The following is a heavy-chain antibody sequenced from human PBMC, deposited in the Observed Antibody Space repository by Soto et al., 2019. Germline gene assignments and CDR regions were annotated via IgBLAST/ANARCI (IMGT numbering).Heavy chain of an antibody. CDR1: GFTFTNYA. CDR2: ISGSGGNT. J-gene: IGHJ4*02. Sequence: EVHLLDSGGGLVQPGGSLRLSCAASGFTFTNYAMSWVRQAPGQGLEWVSSISGSGGNTYYADSVRGRFTISRDNTKNTLYLQMNSLRDEDTAIYYCVKARAAGGFDYWGQGTLVTVSS. D-gene: IGHD3-10*01. CDR3: VKARAAGGFDY. V-gene: IGHV3-23*01.